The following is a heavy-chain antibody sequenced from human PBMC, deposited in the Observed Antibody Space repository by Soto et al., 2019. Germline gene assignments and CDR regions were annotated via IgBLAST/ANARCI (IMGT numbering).Heavy chain of an antibody. CDR3: ARIRKNCGGDCYALEY. J-gene: IGHJ4*02. V-gene: IGHV5-51*01. D-gene: IGHD2-21*02. CDR2: MFLGGSDT. Sequence: GESLKISCQGSGDTFSSYWIGWVRQMPGKGLEWMGIMFLGGSDTRYSPSFQGRVNISADKSIRTAYLQWNSLEASDTAMYYCARIRKNCGGDCYALEYWCPGTLVTVSS. CDR1: GDTFSSYW.